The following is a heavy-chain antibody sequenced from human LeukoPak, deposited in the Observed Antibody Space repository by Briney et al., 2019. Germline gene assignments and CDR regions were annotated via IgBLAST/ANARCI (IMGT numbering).Heavy chain of an antibody. Sequence: GGSLRLPCAASGFTFSNAWMSWVRQAPGKGLEWVGRIKSKTDGGTTDYAAPVKGRFTISRDDSKNTLYLQMNSLKTEDTAVYYCTTGRLGIGDYFDYWGQGTLVTVSS. D-gene: IGHD7-27*01. J-gene: IGHJ4*02. CDR1: GFTFSNAW. CDR3: TTGRLGIGDYFDY. V-gene: IGHV3-15*01. CDR2: IKSKTDGGTT.